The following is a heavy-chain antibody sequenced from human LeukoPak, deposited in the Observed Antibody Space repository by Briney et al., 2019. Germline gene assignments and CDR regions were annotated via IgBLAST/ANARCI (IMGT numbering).Heavy chain of an antibody. D-gene: IGHD3-22*01. J-gene: IGHJ4*02. CDR2: IYYSGGT. Sequence: SQTLSLTCTVSGGSISSGDYYWSWIRQPPGKGLEWIGYIYYSGGTYYNPSLKSRVTISVDTSKNQFSLKLSSVTAADTAVYYCAREDDSSGYFDYWGQGTLVTVSS. CDR1: GGSISSGDYY. V-gene: IGHV4-30-4*08. CDR3: AREDDSSGYFDY.